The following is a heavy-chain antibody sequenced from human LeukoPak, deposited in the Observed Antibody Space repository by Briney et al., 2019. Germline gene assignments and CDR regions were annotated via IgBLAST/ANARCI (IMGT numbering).Heavy chain of an antibody. CDR1: GFTVSSNY. CDR3: ARVDYGDYDYFDY. J-gene: IGHJ4*02. D-gene: IGHD4-17*01. V-gene: IGHV3-66*01. CDR2: IYSGGST. Sequence: GGSLGLSCAASGFTVSSNYMSWVRQAPGKGLEWVSVIYSGGSTYYADSVKGRFTISRDNSKNTLYLQMNSLRAEDTAVYYCARVDYGDYDYFDYWGQGTLVTVSS.